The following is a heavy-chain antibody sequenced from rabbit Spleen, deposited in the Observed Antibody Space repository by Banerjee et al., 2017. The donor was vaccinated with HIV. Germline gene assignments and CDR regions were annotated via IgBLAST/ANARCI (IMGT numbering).Heavy chain of an antibody. Sequence: QEQLVESGGGLVQPEGSLTLTCKASGIDFSRHYDMCWVRQAPGKGLEWIGCIYAGSSGFTYHASWAKGRFTISSHNAQSTVDLKMTSLTAADTATYFCARVDKGDDYADLWGPGTLVTVS. J-gene: IGHJ4*01. D-gene: IGHD2-1*01. CDR1: GIDFSRHYD. CDR2: IYAGSSGFT. V-gene: IGHV1S45*01. CDR3: ARVDKGDDYADL.